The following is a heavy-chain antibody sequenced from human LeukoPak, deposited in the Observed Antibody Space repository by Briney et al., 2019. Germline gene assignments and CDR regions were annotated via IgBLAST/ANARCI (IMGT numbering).Heavy chain of an antibody. D-gene: IGHD3-10*01. CDR3: ARGKLWFGELHY. V-gene: IGHV3-21*01. CDR1: GFTFSSYS. J-gene: IGHJ4*02. CDR2: ISSSSSYI. Sequence: GGSLRLSCAASGFTFSSYSMNWVRQAPGKGLEWVSSISSSSSYIYYADSVKGRFTISRDNAKNSLYLQMNSLRAEDTAVYYCARGKLWFGELHYWGQGTLVTVSS.